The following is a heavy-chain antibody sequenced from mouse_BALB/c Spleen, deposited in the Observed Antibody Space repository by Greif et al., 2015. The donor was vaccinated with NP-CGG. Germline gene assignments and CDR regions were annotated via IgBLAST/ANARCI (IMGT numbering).Heavy chain of an antibody. V-gene: IGHV14-3*02. CDR2: IDPANGNT. Sequence: EVKLVESGAELVKPGASVKLSCTASGFNIKDTYMHWVKQRPEQGLEWIGRIDPANGNTKYDPKFQGKATITADTSSNTAYLQLSSLTSEDTAVYYCARARPYYAMDYWGQGTSVTVPS. CDR1: GFNIKDTY. J-gene: IGHJ4*01. D-gene: IGHD3-1*01. CDR3: ARARPYYAMDY.